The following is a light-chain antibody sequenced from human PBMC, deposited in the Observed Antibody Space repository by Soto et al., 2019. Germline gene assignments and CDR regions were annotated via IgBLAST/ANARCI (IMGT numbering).Light chain of an antibody. CDR3: QQYGSSET. CDR1: QTVSNTY. CDR2: GVS. J-gene: IGKJ1*01. V-gene: IGKV3-20*01. Sequence: EIVLTQSPGTLSLSPGERATLSCRASQTVSNTYLAWYRQKPGQAPRLLIYGVSNRATGIPDRFSGSGSGTDFTLTISRLEPDDFAVYYCQQYGSSETFGQGTKVEIK.